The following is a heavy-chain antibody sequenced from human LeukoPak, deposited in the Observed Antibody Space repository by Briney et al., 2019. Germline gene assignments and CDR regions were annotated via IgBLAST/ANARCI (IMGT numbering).Heavy chain of an antibody. Sequence: SETLSLTCTVSGASISSYYWSWIRQPPGKGLDWLGYIYYSGYTNYNPSLKSRVTISVDTSKNQFSLKLSSVTAADTAVYYCARRYYTNGVYYYDYWGQGTLVTVSS. V-gene: IGHV4-59*08. CDR1: GASISSYY. J-gene: IGHJ4*02. D-gene: IGHD2-8*01. CDR3: ARRYYTNGVYYYDY. CDR2: IYYSGYT.